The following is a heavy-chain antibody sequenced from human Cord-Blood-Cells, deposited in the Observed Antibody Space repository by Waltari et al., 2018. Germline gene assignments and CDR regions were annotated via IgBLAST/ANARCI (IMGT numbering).Heavy chain of an antibody. Sequence: QVQLQQWGAGLLKPSETLSLTCAVYGGSFSGYYWSWIRQPPGKGLEWIGEINHSGSTNYNPYLKSRVTISVDTSKNQFSLKLSSVTAADTAVYYCARGRRSNWGSGGYDYWGQGTLVTVSS. CDR3: ARGRRSNWGSGGYDY. V-gene: IGHV4-34*01. CDR2: INHSGST. D-gene: IGHD7-27*01. J-gene: IGHJ4*02. CDR1: GGSFSGYY.